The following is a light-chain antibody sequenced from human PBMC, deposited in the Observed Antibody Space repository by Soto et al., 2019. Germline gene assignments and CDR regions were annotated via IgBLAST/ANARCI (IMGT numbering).Light chain of an antibody. V-gene: IGLV1-47*01. CDR2: RNN. CDR1: SSNIGSNY. Sequence: QSVLTQPPSASGTPGQRVTISCSVSSSNIGSNYVYWYQQLPGTAPKLLIYRNNQRPSGVPDRFSGSKSGTSASLAISGLRSEDEADYYCAAWDDSLRKVFGGGTKLTVL. CDR3: AAWDDSLRKV. J-gene: IGLJ2*01.